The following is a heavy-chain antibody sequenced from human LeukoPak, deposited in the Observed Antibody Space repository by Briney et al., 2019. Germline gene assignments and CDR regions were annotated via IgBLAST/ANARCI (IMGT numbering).Heavy chain of an antibody. CDR1: GFNFDDYA. J-gene: IGHJ6*03. CDR2: LSWNSGSI. V-gene: IGHV3-9*01. CDR3: TKDKGGSWTSYYNMDV. D-gene: IGHD3/OR15-3a*01. Sequence: GGSLRLSCAASGFNFDDYAMHWVRQAPGKGLEWVSGLSWNSGSIAYADSVKGRFTISRDNSANSLYLQMNSLRGEDTALYYCTKDKGGSWTSYYNMDVWGKGTTVTVSS.